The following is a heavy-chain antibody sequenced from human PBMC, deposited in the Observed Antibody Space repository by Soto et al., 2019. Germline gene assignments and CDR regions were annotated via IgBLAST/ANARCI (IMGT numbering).Heavy chain of an antibody. D-gene: IGHD1-7*01. V-gene: IGHV1-3*05. J-gene: IGHJ4*02. CDR3: AGGTGWNYDY. CDR2: INAGNGNT. CDR1: GYTFTSYA. Sequence: QVQLVQSGAEEKKPGASVKVSCKASGYTFTSYAMHWVRQAPGQRLEWMGWINAGNGNTKYSQKFQGRVTLTRDTSASTAYMELSTLRSEETAVYYCAGGTGWNYDYWGQGTLVTVSS.